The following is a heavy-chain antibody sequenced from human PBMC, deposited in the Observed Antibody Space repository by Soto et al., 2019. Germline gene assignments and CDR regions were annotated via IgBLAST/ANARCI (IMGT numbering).Heavy chain of an antibody. CDR3: ARGFSGWYYYYGMDV. J-gene: IGHJ6*02. Sequence: SETLSLTCAVYGGSFSGYYWSWIRQPPGKGLEWIGEINHSGSTNYNPSLKSRVTISVDTSKNQFSLKLSSVTAADTAVYYCARGFSGWYYYYGMDVWG. D-gene: IGHD6-19*01. CDR1: GGSFSGYY. CDR2: INHSGST. V-gene: IGHV4-34*01.